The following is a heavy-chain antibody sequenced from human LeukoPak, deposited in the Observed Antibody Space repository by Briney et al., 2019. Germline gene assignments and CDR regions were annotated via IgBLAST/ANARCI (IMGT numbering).Heavy chain of an antibody. CDR2: IYHSGST. CDR3: ASRGIGGNGHEY. D-gene: IGHD3-16*01. J-gene: IGHJ4*02. Sequence: PSETLSLTCAVSGGSISSSNWWSWVRQPPGKGLEWIGEIYHSGSTNYNPSLKSRVTISVDKSKNQFSLKLSSVTAADTAVYYCASRGIGGNGHEYWGQGTLVTVSS. V-gene: IGHV4-4*02. CDR1: GGSISSSNW.